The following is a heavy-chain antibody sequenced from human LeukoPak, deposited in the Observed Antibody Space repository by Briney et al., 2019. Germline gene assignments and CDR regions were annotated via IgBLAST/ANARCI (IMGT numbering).Heavy chain of an antibody. Sequence: SVKVSCKASGGTFSSYTISWVRQAPGQGLEWMGRIIPILGIANYAQKFQGRVTITADKSTSTAYMELSSLRSEDTAVYYCARDRSGSYDESDYWGQGTLVTVSS. CDR2: IIPILGIA. D-gene: IGHD1-26*01. V-gene: IGHV1-69*04. J-gene: IGHJ4*02. CDR3: ARDRSGSYDESDY. CDR1: GGTFSSYT.